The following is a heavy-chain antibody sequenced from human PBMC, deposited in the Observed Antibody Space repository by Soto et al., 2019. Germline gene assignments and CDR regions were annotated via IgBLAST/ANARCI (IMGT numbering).Heavy chain of an antibody. D-gene: IGHD3-22*01. V-gene: IGHV3-72*01. CDR2: IRNKANSYTT. J-gene: IGHJ4*02. CDR3: ARGYDYSGYWDY. CDR1: GFTFSDHY. Sequence: EVQLVESGGGLVQPGGSLRLSCAASGFTFSDHYMDWVRQAPGKGLEWVGRIRNKANSYTTEYAASVKGRFTISRDDSKKSLYLQMNSLKIEDTAVYYCARGYDYSGYWDYWGQGTLVTVSS.